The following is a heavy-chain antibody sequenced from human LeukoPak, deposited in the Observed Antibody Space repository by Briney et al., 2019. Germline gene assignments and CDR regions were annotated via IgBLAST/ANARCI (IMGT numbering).Heavy chain of an antibody. CDR2: ISSSSSYI. Sequence: GGSLRLSCAASGFTFSSYSMNWVRQAPGEGLEWVSSISSSSSYIYYADSVKGRFTISRDNAKNSLYLQMNSLRAEDTAVYYCAPKPGIAAPWGQGTLVTVSS. D-gene: IGHD6-13*01. V-gene: IGHV3-21*01. CDR3: APKPGIAAP. J-gene: IGHJ5*02. CDR1: GFTFSSYS.